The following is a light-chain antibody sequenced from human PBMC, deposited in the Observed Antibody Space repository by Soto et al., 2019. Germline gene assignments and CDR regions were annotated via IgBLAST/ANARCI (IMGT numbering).Light chain of an antibody. CDR3: CSYTTSSTYV. Sequence: QSALTQPASVSGSPGQSIAISCTGNSSDVGGYNYVSWYQQHPGKAPKLMIYDVNNRPSGVSNRFSGSKSGNTASLTISGLQAGDEADYYCCSYTTSSTYVFGTGTKVTVL. CDR2: DVN. CDR1: SSDVGGYNY. V-gene: IGLV2-14*03. J-gene: IGLJ1*01.